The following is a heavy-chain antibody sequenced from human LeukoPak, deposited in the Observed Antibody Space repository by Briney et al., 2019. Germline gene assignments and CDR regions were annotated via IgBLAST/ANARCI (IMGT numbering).Heavy chain of an antibody. J-gene: IGHJ1*01. CDR3: AKDSSPWGVKGSFQH. V-gene: IGHV3-23*01. CDR2: IRGSGTST. CDR1: GFTFNNYA. D-gene: IGHD3-10*01. Sequence: GGSLRLSCAASGFTFNNYAMNWVRQAPGKGLEWVSTIRGSGTSTYYADSVKGRFTISRDNSKNTLYLQMNSLRAEDTAVYYCAKDSSPWGVKGSFQHWGQGTLVTVSP.